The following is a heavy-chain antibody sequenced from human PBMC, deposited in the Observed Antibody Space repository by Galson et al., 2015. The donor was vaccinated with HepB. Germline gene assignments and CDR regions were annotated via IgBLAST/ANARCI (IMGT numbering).Heavy chain of an antibody. Sequence: LRLSCAASGFNFTDAWMTWVRQAPGKGLEWVGRLKSKSDGGTADFAAPVKGRFSISRDDSKKTLYLQMNSLETDDTVVYYCTKDMLGAYHPPPGVKYYFYGLGFWGQGTTVTVSS. CDR1: GFNFTDAW. CDR2: LKSKSDGGTA. V-gene: IGHV3-15*01. J-gene: IGHJ6*02. D-gene: IGHD3-16*01. CDR3: TKDMLGAYHPPPGVKYYFYGLGF.